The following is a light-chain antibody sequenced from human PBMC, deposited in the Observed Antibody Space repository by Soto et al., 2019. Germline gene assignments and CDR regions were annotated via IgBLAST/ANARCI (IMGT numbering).Light chain of an antibody. CDR3: AAWDDSLNGRV. J-gene: IGLJ1*01. Sequence: QPVLTQPPSASGTPGQRVTISCSGSNSNIGSNTVNWYQQLPGTAPKLLIYYNNLRPSGVPDRISGSKSGTSASLAISGRQSDEEADYYCAAWDDSLNGRVFGTGTKLTVL. V-gene: IGLV1-44*01. CDR2: YNN. CDR1: NSNIGSNT.